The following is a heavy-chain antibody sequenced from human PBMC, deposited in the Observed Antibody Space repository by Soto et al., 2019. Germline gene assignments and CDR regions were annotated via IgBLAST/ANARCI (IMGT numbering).Heavy chain of an antibody. D-gene: IGHD7-27*01. CDR2: ISYDGTNK. CDR3: ARDPKTSGGQHWAFNYFDS. J-gene: IGHJ4*02. V-gene: IGHV3-30*09. Sequence: GGSLRLSCAASGFSFSISPMHWVRQAPGKGPEWVALISYDGTNKFYADSVKGRFAISRDNSKSTLYLQVDSLRPEDAAVYYCARDPKTSGGQHWAFNYFDSWGQGTLVTVSS. CDR1: GFSFSISP.